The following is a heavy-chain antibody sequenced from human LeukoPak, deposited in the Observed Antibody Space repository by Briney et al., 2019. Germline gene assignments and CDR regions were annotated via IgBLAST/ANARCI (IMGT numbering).Heavy chain of an antibody. V-gene: IGHV3-74*01. CDR2: IYNDETSA. J-gene: IGHJ4*02. CDR3: ARGAPIDY. Sequence: GGSLRLSCAASGFTFSNTWMYWVRQGPGKGLVWVSRIYNDETSATYADSVKGRFTISRDSAKNTLYLQMDGLRVDDTAVYYCARGAPIDYWGQGTLVTVSS. CDR1: GFTFSNTW.